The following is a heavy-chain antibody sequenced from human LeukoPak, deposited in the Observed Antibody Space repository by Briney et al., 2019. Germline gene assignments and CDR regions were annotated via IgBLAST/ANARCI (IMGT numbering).Heavy chain of an antibody. D-gene: IGHD6-19*01. Sequence: GGSLRLSCAASGFTFSKSWMTWVRQAPGKGLQWVAHIKEDGGDKYYVDSVKGRFTISRDNGKTSVYLQMNSLRAEDTAVYYCATWSSGWQFDYWGQGILVSVSS. CDR2: IKEDGGDK. V-gene: IGHV3-7*05. CDR3: ATWSSGWQFDY. J-gene: IGHJ4*02. CDR1: GFTFSKSW.